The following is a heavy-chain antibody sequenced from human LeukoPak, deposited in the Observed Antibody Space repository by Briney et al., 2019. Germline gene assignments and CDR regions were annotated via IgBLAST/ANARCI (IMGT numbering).Heavy chain of an antibody. Sequence: GGSLRLSCAASGFTFSSYAMHWVRQAPGKGLEYVSAISSNGGSTYYANSVKGRFTISRDNSKNTLFLQMNSLRAEDTAIYYCAKEMGYCSSATCYGLDYWGQGTLVTVSS. CDR3: AKEMGYCSSATCYGLDY. CDR2: ISSNGGST. D-gene: IGHD2-2*01. V-gene: IGHV3-64*01. J-gene: IGHJ4*02. CDR1: GFTFSSYA.